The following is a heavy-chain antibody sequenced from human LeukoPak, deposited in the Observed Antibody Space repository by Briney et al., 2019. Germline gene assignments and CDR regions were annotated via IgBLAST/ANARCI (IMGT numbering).Heavy chain of an antibody. J-gene: IGHJ4*02. CDR2: IRGDNGNT. D-gene: IGHD6-13*01. CDR1: GYTFSNYG. CDR3: ARGEAASGY. Sequence: ASVKVSCKASGYTFSNYGISWVRQAPGQGLEWVGWIRGDNGNTNYAQKLQGRVTMTTDTSTSTAYMELRSLGSDETAVYYCARGEAASGYWGQGTLVTVSS. V-gene: IGHV1-18*01.